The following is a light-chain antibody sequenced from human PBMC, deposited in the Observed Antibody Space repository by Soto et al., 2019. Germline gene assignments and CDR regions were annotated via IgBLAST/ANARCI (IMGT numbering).Light chain of an antibody. V-gene: IGKV4-1*01. J-gene: IGKJ2*01. CDR1: QSVLYRSKNKNY. CDR2: WAS. Sequence: DIVMTQSPASLAVSLGERATINCKSSQSVLYRSKNKNYLAWYQQKPGQPPKLLTSWASSRESGVPDRFSGSGSGTDFTLTISSLQAEDVAVYYCHQYDSIPYTFGQGTKLEIK. CDR3: HQYDSIPYT.